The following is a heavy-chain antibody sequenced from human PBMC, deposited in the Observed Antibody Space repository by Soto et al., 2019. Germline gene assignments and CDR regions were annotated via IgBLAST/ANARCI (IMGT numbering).Heavy chain of an antibody. D-gene: IGHD2-15*01. CDR1: GYTFTSYG. CDR3: ARDLSGIVVVVAATPGDY. CDR2: ISAYNGNT. Sequence: QVQLVQSGAEVKKPGASVKVSCKASGYTFTSYGISWVRQAPGQGLEWMGWISAYNGNTNYAQKLQGRATMTTDTSTSTAYMELRSLRSDDTAVYYCARDLSGIVVVVAATPGDYWGQGTLVTVSS. V-gene: IGHV1-18*04. J-gene: IGHJ4*02.